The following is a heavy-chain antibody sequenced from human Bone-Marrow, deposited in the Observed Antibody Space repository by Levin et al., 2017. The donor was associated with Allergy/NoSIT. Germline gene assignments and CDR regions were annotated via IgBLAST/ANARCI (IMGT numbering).Heavy chain of an antibody. CDR1: GYTFTSYY. D-gene: IGHD6-13*01. CDR2: INPSGGST. Sequence: ASVKVSCKASGYTFTSYYMHWVRQAPGQGLEWMGIINPSGGSTSYAQKFQGRVTMTRDTSTSTVYMELSSLRSEDTAVYYCAKTATPWYSSSWQMDYWGQGTLVTVSS. CDR3: AKTATPWYSSSWQMDY. V-gene: IGHV1-46*01. J-gene: IGHJ4*02.